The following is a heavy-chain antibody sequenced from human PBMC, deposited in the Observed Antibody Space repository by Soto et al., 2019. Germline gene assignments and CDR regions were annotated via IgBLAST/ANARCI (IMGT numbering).Heavy chain of an antibody. CDR3: ARGLKGYYGLDV. V-gene: IGHV3-74*01. D-gene: IGHD3-22*01. J-gene: IGHJ6*02. Sequence: PGGSLSLSCAASGFTFSTYWMHWVRQAPGKGLVWVSRINSDGTTINYADFVKGRFTISRDNAKNTLYLQMNSLRADDTAVYYCARGLKGYYGLDVWGQGTTVTVSS. CDR1: GFTFSTYW. CDR2: INSDGTTI.